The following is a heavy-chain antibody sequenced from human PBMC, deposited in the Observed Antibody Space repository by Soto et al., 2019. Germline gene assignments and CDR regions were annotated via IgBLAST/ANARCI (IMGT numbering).Heavy chain of an antibody. CDR1: GYSFTSYW. D-gene: IGHD3-10*01. V-gene: IGHV5-51*01. J-gene: IGHJ6*02. CDR3: ARSYGSGSYPTSYYYYYGMDV. CDR2: IYPGDSDT. Sequence: GESLKISCKGSGYSFTSYWIGWVRQMPGKGLEWMGIIYPGDSDTRYSPSFQGQVTISADKSISTAYLQWSSLKASDTAMYYCARSYGSGSYPTSYYYYYGMDVWGQGTTVTVSS.